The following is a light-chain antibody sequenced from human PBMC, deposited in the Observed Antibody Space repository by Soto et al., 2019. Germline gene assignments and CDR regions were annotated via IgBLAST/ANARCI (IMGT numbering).Light chain of an antibody. J-gene: IGKJ2*01. V-gene: IGKV1-5*03. Sequence: DIQMTQSPSTLSASVGDRVTITCRASQSISSWLAWYQQKPGKAPQLLFYKASSLESGVPSRFSGSGSGTEFTLNISSLQPDDFATYYCQQYNSYSTFGQGTKLEIK. CDR3: QQYNSYST. CDR2: KAS. CDR1: QSISSW.